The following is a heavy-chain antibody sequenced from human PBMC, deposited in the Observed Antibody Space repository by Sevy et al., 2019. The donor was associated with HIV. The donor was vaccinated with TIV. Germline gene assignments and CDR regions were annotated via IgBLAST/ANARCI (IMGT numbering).Heavy chain of an antibody. J-gene: IGHJ4*02. CDR2: IGGSADYT. CDR3: AKEVSEYSYSDY. Sequence: GESLKISCVTSGFTFSSYAMSWVRQTPGKGLEWVSAIGGSADYTYYADSVKGRFTISRDNSKNTLYLQMNGLRAEDTAVYYCAKEVSEYSYSDYWGQGTLVTVSS. V-gene: IGHV3-23*01. D-gene: IGHD5-18*01. CDR1: GFTFSSYA.